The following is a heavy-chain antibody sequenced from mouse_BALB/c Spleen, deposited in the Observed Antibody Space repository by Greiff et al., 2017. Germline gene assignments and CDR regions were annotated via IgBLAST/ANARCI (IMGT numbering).Heavy chain of an antibody. CDR3: ARGGVYGWIDY. J-gene: IGHJ3*01. V-gene: IGHV1S135*01. Sequence: EVKLQESGPELVKPGASVKVSCKASGYAFTSYNMYWVKQSHGKSLEWIGYIDPYNGGTSYNQKFKGKATLTVDKSYSTAYMHLNSLTSEDSAVYYCARGGVYGWIDYWGQGTLVTVSA. D-gene: IGHD1-1*01. CDR2: IDPYNGGT. CDR1: GYAFTSYN.